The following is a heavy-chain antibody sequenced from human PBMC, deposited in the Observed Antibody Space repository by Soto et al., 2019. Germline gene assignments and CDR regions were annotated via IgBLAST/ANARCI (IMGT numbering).Heavy chain of an antibody. J-gene: IGHJ6*03. V-gene: IGHV3-53*04. Sequence: SLRLSCAASGFTVSSNYMSWVRRAPGKGLEWVSVIYSGGSTYYADSVKGRFTISRHNSKNTLYLQMNSLRAEDTAVYYCARDIRAVAEGIYYYYYMDVWGKGTTVTVSS. D-gene: IGHD6-19*01. CDR2: IYSGGST. CDR1: GFTVSSNY. CDR3: ARDIRAVAEGIYYYYYMDV.